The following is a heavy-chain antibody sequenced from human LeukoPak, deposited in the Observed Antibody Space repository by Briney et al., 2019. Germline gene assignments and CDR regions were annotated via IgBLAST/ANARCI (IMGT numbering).Heavy chain of an antibody. V-gene: IGHV3-21*01. CDR2: ISGTSSYI. D-gene: IGHD6-13*01. CDR3: ARAAAGRGYYYYYYGMDV. Sequence: GGSLRLSCAASGFTFTNAWMSWVRQAPGKGLEWVSSISGTSSYIYYADSVKGRFTISRDNAKNSLYLQMNSLRAEDTAVYYCARAAAGRGYYYYYYGMDVWGQGTTVTVSS. CDR1: GFTFTNAW. J-gene: IGHJ6*02.